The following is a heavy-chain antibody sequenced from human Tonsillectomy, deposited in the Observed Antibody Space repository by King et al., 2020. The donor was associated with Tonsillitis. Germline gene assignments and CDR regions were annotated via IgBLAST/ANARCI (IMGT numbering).Heavy chain of an antibody. D-gene: IGHD3-16*01. CDR3: ARGDLRTAFVFDF. CDR2: INAYNGDR. J-gene: IGHJ4*02. CDR1: GYTFTSYG. V-gene: IGHV1-18*04. Sequence: QLLQSGAEVKKPGASVKVSCEASGYTFTSYGISRVRQAPGQGLEWMGWINAYNGDRNYAQTLQGRVTMTKDTSTSTAYMELRSLRSDDTAVYYCARGDLRTAFVFDFWGQGTLVTVSS.